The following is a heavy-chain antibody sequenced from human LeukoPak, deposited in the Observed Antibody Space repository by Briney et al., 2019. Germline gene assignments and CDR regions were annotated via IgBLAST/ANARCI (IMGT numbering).Heavy chain of an antibody. D-gene: IGHD3-22*01. CDR2: IYYSGST. Sequence: SETLSLTCTVSGGSISSSSYYWGWIRQPPGKGLEWIGSIYYSGSTYYNPSLKSRVTISVDTSKNQFSLKLSSVTAADTAVYYCASNGGITMIVVMYLNWFDPWGQGTLVTVSS. V-gene: IGHV4-39*07. CDR1: GGSISSSSYY. CDR3: ASNGGITMIVVMYLNWFDP. J-gene: IGHJ5*02.